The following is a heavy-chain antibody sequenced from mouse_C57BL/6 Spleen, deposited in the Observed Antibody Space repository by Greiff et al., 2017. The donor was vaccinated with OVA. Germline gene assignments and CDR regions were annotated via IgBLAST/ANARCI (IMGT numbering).Heavy chain of an antibody. CDR1: GYTFTSYG. J-gene: IGHJ4*01. Sequence: QVQLKESGAELARPGASVKLSCKASGYTFTSYGISWVKQRTGQGLEWIGEIYPRSGNTYYNEKFKGKATLTADKSSSTAYMELRSLTSEDSAVYFCARGSPFITTVVANVDYWGQGTSVTVSS. V-gene: IGHV1-81*01. D-gene: IGHD1-1*01. CDR2: IYPRSGNT. CDR3: ARGSPFITTVVANVDY.